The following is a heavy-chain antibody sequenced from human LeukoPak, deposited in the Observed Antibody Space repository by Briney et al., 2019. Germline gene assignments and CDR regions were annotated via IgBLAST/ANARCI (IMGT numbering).Heavy chain of an antibody. CDR1: GYSFILYG. CDR3: ARDRGTWNDDGFDY. J-gene: IGHJ4*02. V-gene: IGHV1-18*01. Sequence: APVKVSCKTSGYSFILYGISWVRQAPGQGPEWMGWISAYNGNTNYAQKLQGRVTMTTDTSTSTAYMELRSLRSDDTAVYYCARDRGTWNDDGFDYWGQGTLVTVSS. CDR2: ISAYNGNT. D-gene: IGHD1-1*01.